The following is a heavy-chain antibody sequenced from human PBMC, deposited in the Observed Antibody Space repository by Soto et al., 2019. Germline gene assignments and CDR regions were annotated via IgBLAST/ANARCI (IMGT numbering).Heavy chain of an antibody. J-gene: IGHJ6*02. CDR1: GYTFTSYG. V-gene: IGHV1-18*01. Sequence: GASVKVSCKASGYTFTSYGISWVRQAPGQGLEWMGWISAYNGNTNYAQKLQGWVTMTRDTSISTAYMELSRLRSEDTAVYYCARDVTMVRAYGMDVWGQGTTVTVSS. D-gene: IGHD3-10*01. CDR3: ARDVTMVRAYGMDV. CDR2: ISAYNGNT.